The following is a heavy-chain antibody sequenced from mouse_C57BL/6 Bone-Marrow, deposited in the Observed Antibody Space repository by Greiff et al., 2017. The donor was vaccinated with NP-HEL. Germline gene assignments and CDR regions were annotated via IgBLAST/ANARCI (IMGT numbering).Heavy chain of an antibody. CDR2: IDPSDSYT. Sequence: QVQLQQSGAELARPGTSVKLSCKASGYTFTSYWMHWVKQRPGQGLEWIGVIDPSDSYTNYNQKFKGKATLTVDTSSSTAYMQLSSLTSEDSAVYYCARSYYYGSTHWYFDVWGTGTTVTVSS. J-gene: IGHJ1*03. CDR1: GYTFTSYW. CDR3: ARSYYYGSTHWYFDV. D-gene: IGHD1-1*01. V-gene: IGHV1-59*01.